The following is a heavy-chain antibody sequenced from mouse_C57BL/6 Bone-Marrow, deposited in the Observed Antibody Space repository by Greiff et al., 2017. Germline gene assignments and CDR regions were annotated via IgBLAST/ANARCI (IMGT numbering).Heavy chain of an antibody. CDR2: IDPSDSYT. Sequence: QVQLQQPGAELVMPGASVKLSCKASGYTFTSYWMHWVKQRPGQGLEWIGEIDPSDSYTNYNQKFKGKSTLTVDKSSSTAYMQLSSLTSEDSAVYHCAREGYGSSSYWYFDVWGTGTTVTVSS. CDR1: GYTFTSYW. J-gene: IGHJ1*03. CDR3: AREGYGSSSYWYFDV. D-gene: IGHD1-1*01. V-gene: IGHV1-69*01.